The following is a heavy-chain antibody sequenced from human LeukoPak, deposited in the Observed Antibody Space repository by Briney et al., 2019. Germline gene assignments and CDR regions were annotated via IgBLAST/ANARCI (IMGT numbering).Heavy chain of an antibody. V-gene: IGHV3-23*01. CDR2: ISVSGGST. J-gene: IGHJ4*02. CDR1: GFTFSSYA. D-gene: IGHD3-3*01. CDR3: AKSRLSIFGVAMAGPDY. Sequence: GGSLRLSCAASGFTFSSYAMSWVRQAPGKGLEWVSAISVSGGSTYYADSVKGRFTISRDNSKNTLYVQMNSLRVEDSAVYYCAKSRLSIFGVAMAGPDYWGQGTLVTVSS.